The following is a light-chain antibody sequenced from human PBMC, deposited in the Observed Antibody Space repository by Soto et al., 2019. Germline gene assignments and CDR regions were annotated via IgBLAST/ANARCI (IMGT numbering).Light chain of an antibody. V-gene: IGLV2-14*01. CDR3: SSFTSTNTVL. Sequence: QSALTQPASVSGSPGQSITISCTGTSSDVGGYNYVSWYQQHPGKAPKLMIYNVSNRPSGVSNRFSGSKSGNTASLTISGLQAEDEGHYYCSSFTSTNTVLFGGGTKGTVL. J-gene: IGLJ2*01. CDR1: SSDVGGYNY. CDR2: NVS.